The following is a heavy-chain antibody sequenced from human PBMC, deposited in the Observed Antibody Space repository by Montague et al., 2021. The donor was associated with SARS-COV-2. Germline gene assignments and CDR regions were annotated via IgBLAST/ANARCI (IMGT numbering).Heavy chain of an antibody. J-gene: IGHJ2*01. CDR2: IYYSGST. CDR3: ARDPINRITIFGVVARGWYFDL. D-gene: IGHD3-3*01. V-gene: IGHV4-31*02. Sequence: IYYSGSTYYNPSLKSRVTISVDTSKNQFSLKLSSVTAADTAVYYCARDPINRITIFGVVARGWYFDLCVRGTLVTLSS.